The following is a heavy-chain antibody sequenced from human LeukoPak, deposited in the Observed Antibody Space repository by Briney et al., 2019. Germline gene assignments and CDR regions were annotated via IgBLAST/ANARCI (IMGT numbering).Heavy chain of an antibody. CDR2: FDPEDGET. J-gene: IGHJ6*02. D-gene: IGHD2-15*01. CDR3: ATGLPYYYYGMDV. CDR1: GYTLTELS. Sequence: ASVKVSCKVSGYTLTELSMHWVRQAPGKGLERMGGFDPEDGETIYAQKFQGRVTMTEDTSTDTAYMELSSLRSEDTAVYYRATGLPYYYYGMDVWGQGTTVTVSS. V-gene: IGHV1-24*01.